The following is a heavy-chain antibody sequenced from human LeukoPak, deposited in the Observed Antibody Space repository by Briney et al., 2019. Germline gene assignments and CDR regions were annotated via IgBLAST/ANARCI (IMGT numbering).Heavy chain of an antibody. CDR3: ARGPWDRQWLIPV. CDR2: IIPIFGTA. Sequence: ASVKVSCKASGGTFSSYAISWVRQAPGQGLEWMGGIIPIFGTANYAQKFQGRVTITADESTSTAYMELSSLRSEDTAVYYCARGPWDRQWLIPVWGQGTLVTVSS. D-gene: IGHD6-19*01. CDR1: GGTFSSYA. J-gene: IGHJ4*02. V-gene: IGHV1-69*13.